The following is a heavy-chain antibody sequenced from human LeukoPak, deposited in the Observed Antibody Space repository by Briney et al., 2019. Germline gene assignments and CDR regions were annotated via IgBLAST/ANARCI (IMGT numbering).Heavy chain of an antibody. D-gene: IGHD3-22*01. CDR3: ARKIDSSGYFS. CDR2: INHSGST. Sequence: SETLSLTCAVYGGSFSGYYWSWIRQPPGKGLEWIGEINHSGSTSYNPSLKSRVSMSLDTTKNQFSLKLSSVTAVDTAVYYCARKIDSSGYFSWGQGILVTVSS. J-gene: IGHJ4*02. V-gene: IGHV4-34*01. CDR1: GGSFSGYY.